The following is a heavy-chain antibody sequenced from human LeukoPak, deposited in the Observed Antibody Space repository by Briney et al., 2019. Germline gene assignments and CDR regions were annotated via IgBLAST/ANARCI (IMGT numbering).Heavy chain of an antibody. CDR1: GGSLSTYH. Sequence: SETLSLTCSVSGGSLSTYHWTWIRQPAGKGLQWIGRIYATGTTNSDPSLESRVTISVDTSKNQFSLKLSSVTAADTAVYYCARSITYYDILTGYYGGYYYYMDVWGKGTTVTISS. CDR2: IYATGTT. V-gene: IGHV4-4*07. CDR3: ARSITYYDILTGYYGGYYYYMDV. D-gene: IGHD3-9*01. J-gene: IGHJ6*03.